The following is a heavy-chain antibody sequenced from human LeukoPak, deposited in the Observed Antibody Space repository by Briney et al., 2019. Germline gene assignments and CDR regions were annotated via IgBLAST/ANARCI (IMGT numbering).Heavy chain of an antibody. CDR3: AREVTAGTNLNWFDP. Sequence: PSETLSLTCTVATGSIRSYYWSWIRQPPGKGLEWIGYISYSGSTNFNPSLKSRVTISVDTSKNQFSLKLSSLTPADLTVHYCAREVTAGTNLNWFDPWGQGTLVTVSS. V-gene: IGHV4-59*01. CDR2: ISYSGST. CDR1: TGSIRSYY. D-gene: IGHD1-1*01. J-gene: IGHJ5*02.